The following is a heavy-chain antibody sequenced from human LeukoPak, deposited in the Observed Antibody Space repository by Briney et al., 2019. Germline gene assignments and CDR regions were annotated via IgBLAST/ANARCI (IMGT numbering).Heavy chain of an antibody. CDR3: AREYCSGGSCYPNWFDP. CDR1: GGTFSSYA. D-gene: IGHD2-15*01. Sequence: SVKVSCKASGGTFSSYAISWVRQAPGQGLEWMGRIIPIFGTANYAQKFQGRVTITTDESTSTAYMELSSLRSEDTAMYYCAREYCSGGSCYPNWFDPWGQGTLVTVSS. V-gene: IGHV1-69*05. J-gene: IGHJ5*02. CDR2: IIPIFGTA.